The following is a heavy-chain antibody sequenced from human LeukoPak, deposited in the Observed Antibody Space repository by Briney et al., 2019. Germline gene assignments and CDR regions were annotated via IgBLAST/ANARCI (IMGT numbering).Heavy chain of an antibody. Sequence: SETLFLTCAVSGGSISSGGYSWSWIRQPPGKGLEWLGYIYHSGSTYYNPSLKSRVTISVDRSKNQFSLKLSSVTAADTAVYYCARGYYDFWSAFDYWGQGTLVTVSS. CDR3: ARGYYDFWSAFDY. V-gene: IGHV4-30-2*01. CDR1: GGSISSGGYS. D-gene: IGHD3-3*01. J-gene: IGHJ4*02. CDR2: IYHSGST.